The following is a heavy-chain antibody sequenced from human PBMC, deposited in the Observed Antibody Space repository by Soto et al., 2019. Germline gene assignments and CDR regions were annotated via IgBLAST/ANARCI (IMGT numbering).Heavy chain of an antibody. CDR1: GYTFTSYG. Sequence: ASVKVSCKASGYTFTSYGISWVRQAPGQGLEWMGWISAYNGNTNYAQKLQGRVTMTTDTSTSTAYMELRSLRSDDTAVYYCARDRPSIAARPNYYYYGMDVWGQGTTVTVSS. CDR3: ARDRPSIAARPNYYYYGMDV. D-gene: IGHD6-6*01. CDR2: ISAYNGNT. J-gene: IGHJ6*02. V-gene: IGHV1-18*01.